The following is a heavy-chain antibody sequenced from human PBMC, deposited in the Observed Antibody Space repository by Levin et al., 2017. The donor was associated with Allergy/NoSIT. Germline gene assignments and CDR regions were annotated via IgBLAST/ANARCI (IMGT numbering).Heavy chain of an antibody. J-gene: IGHJ6*02. CDR3: AKDFQSEAGTRYGYSINHYYGMDV. Sequence: GESLKISCTASGFTFSNFGVHWVRQAPGKGLEWVAVISEDGTDEDYAESVKGRFTISRDNSKNTLYLQMNSLRAEDAAVYYCAKDFQSEAGTRYGYSINHYYGMDVWGQGATVTVSS. D-gene: IGHD5-18*01. CDR1: GFTFSNFG. V-gene: IGHV3-30*18. CDR2: ISEDGTDE.